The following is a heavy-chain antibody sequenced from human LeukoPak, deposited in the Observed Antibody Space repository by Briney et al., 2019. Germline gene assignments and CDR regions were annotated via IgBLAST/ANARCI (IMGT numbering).Heavy chain of an antibody. CDR3: ARVWPGEFPFDY. J-gene: IGHJ4*02. CDR1: GGSISSYY. Sequence: PSETLSLTCTVSGGSISSYYWSWLRQPPGKGLEWIGYIYYSGSTNYNPSLKSRVTISVDTSKNQFSLKLSSVTAADTAVYYCARVWPGEFPFDYWGQGTLVTVSS. D-gene: IGHD3-10*01. CDR2: IYYSGST. V-gene: IGHV4-59*01.